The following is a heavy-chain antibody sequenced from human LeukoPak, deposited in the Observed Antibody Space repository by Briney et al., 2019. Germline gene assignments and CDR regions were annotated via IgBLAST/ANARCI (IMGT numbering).Heavy chain of an antibody. CDR2: ISGSGGST. Sequence: GGSLRLSCAASGFTFSSYAMSWVRQAPGKGLEWVSAISGSGGSTYYADSVKGRFTISRDNSKNTLYLQMNSLRAEDTAVYYCARGRLPNPGGLAAAGCGLGYWGQGTLVTVSS. CDR3: ARGRLPNPGGLAAAGCGLGY. CDR1: GFTFSSYA. J-gene: IGHJ4*02. D-gene: IGHD6-13*01. V-gene: IGHV3-23*01.